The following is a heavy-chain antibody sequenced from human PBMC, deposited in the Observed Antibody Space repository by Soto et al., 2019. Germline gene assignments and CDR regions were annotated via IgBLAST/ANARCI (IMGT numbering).Heavy chain of an antibody. CDR3: ARDLIGTATLDYYYGMDV. J-gene: IGHJ6*02. D-gene: IGHD1-7*01. V-gene: IGHV1-69*13. CDR2: IIPIFGTA. Sequence: SVKVSCKASGGTFSSYAISWVRQAPGQGLEWMGGIIPIFGTANYAQKFQGRVTITADESTSTAYMELSSLRSEDTAVYYCARDLIGTATLDYYYGMDVWGQGTTITVSS. CDR1: GGTFSSYA.